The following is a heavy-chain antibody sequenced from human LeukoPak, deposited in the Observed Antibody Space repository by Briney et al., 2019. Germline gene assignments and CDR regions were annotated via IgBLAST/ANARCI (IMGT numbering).Heavy chain of an antibody. CDR3: AIVATYYFYAMDV. J-gene: IGHJ6*02. Sequence: GGSLRLSCAASGFTFSSYAKSWVRQAPGKGLEWVSAISGSGGSTYYADSVKGRFTISRDNSKNTLYLQMNSLRAEDTAVYYCAIVATYYFYAMDVWGQGTTVTVSS. D-gene: IGHD2-15*01. V-gene: IGHV3-23*01. CDR1: GFTFSSYA. CDR2: ISGSGGST.